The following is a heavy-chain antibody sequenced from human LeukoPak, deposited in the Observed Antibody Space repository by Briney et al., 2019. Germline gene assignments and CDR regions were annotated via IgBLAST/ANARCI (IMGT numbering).Heavy chain of an antibody. Sequence: ASVKVSCKASGYTFTGYYMHWVRQAPGQGLEWMGWLNPNSGDTNYAQKFQGRVTMTGDTSISTAYMELSRLRSDDTAVYYCARDFSTMIVHLGYFDCWGQGTLVTVSA. J-gene: IGHJ4*02. CDR2: LNPNSGDT. CDR3: ARDFSTMIVHLGYFDC. D-gene: IGHD3-22*01. V-gene: IGHV1-2*02. CDR1: GYTFTGYY.